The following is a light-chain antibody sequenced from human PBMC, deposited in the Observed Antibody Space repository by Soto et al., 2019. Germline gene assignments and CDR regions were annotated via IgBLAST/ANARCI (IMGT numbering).Light chain of an antibody. CDR3: QDYSSTSGLT. Sequence: DIQMTQSPSTLSASVGDRVTITCRASQSIITWLAWYQQKPGKAPKLLIYQASTLKSGVPSRFSGSGSGTDFTLTISSLLPDDFATYYCQDYSSTSGLTFGGGAKLEIK. V-gene: IGKV1-5*03. CDR2: QAS. CDR1: QSIITW. J-gene: IGKJ4*01.